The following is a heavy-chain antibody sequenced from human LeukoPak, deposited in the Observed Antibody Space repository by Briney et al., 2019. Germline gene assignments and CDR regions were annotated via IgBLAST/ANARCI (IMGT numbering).Heavy chain of an antibody. CDR2: IYPGDGDT. J-gene: IGHJ3*02. V-gene: IGHV5-51*01. Sequence: GESLKISCKGSGYRFTNYRIGWVRQMPGKGLEWMGIIYPGDGDTRYSPSFQGQVTMSADKSISTAYLQWSSLKASYTAMYYCARRYYYDTSGYYLAHDAFDIWGQGTMVTVSS. CDR3: ARRYYYDTSGYYLAHDAFDI. D-gene: IGHD3-22*01. CDR1: GYRFTNYR.